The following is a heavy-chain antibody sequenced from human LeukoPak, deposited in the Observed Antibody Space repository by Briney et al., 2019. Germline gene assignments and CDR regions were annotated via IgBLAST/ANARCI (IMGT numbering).Heavy chain of an antibody. D-gene: IGHD6-19*01. CDR2: IYPGDSDT. V-gene: IGHV5-51*01. CDR1: GYSFTSYW. CDR3: ARHPEAYSSGWYFDY. Sequence: GESLKISCKGSGYSFTSYWIGWVRQMPGKGLEWMGIIYPGDSDTRYSPSFQGQVTISADKSISPAYLQWSSLKASDTAMYYCARHPEAYSSGWYFDYWGQGTLVTVSS. J-gene: IGHJ4*02.